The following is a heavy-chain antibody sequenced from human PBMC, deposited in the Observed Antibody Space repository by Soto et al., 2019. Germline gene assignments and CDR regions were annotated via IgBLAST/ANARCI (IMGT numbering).Heavy chain of an antibody. Sequence: SETLSLTCAVYGGSFSGYYWSWIRQPPGKGLEWIGEINHSGSTNYNPSLKSRVTISVDTSKNQFSLKLSSVTAADTAVYYCARVRSWRFDYWGQGTLVTVSS. J-gene: IGHJ4*02. V-gene: IGHV4-34*01. CDR2: INHSGST. CDR3: ARVRSWRFDY. CDR1: GGSFSGYY.